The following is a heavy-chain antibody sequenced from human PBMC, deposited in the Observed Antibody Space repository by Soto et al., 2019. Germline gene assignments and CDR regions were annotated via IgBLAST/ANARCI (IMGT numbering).Heavy chain of an antibody. D-gene: IGHD5-12*01. J-gene: IGHJ3*02. CDR2: ISYDGSNK. V-gene: IGHV3-30*18. CDR1: GFTFSSYG. Sequence: PGGSLRLSCAASGFTFSSYGMHWVSQAPGEGLEWVAVISYDGSNKYYADSVKGRFTISRDNSKNTLYLQMNSLRAEDTAVYYCANDNIVATIPFEDIWGQGTMVTVSS. CDR3: ANDNIVATIPFEDI.